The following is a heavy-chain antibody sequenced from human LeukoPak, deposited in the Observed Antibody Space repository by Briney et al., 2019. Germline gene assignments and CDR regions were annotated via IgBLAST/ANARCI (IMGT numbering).Heavy chain of an antibody. D-gene: IGHD6-13*01. CDR1: GFTFSSYA. CDR2: ISSSSSYI. J-gene: IGHJ4*02. V-gene: IGHV3-21*01. Sequence: GGSPRLSCAASGFTFSSYAMSWVRQAPGKGLEWVSSISSSSSYIYYADSVKGRFTISRDNAKNSLYLQMNSLRAEDTAVYYCARRIAAALDYWGQGTLVTVSS. CDR3: ARRIAAALDY.